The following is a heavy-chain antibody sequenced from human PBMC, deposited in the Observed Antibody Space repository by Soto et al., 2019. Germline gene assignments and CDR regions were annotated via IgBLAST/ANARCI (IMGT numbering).Heavy chain of an antibody. CDR2: ISSRGTTL. J-gene: IGHJ4*02. CDR3: ARRTDYFAY. V-gene: IGHV3-11*01. CDR1: GFTFSDYY. Sequence: QVQLVESGGGLVKPGGSLRLSCAASGFTFSDYYMNWIRQAPGQRLELVSYISSRGTTLYYADFVKGRFTISRDNAKNSLYLQMNSLRAEDTAVYYCARRTDYFAYWGQGTLVTVSS.